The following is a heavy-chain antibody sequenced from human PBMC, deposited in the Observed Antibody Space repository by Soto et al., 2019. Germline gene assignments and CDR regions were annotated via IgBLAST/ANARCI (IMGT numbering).Heavy chain of an antibody. D-gene: IGHD1-1*01. CDR1: GGSISSYY. Sequence: SETLSLTCTVSGGSISSYYWSWIRQPPGKGLEWIGYIYYSGSTNYNPSLKSRVTISVDTSKNQFSLKLSSVTAADTAVYYCARVEASNWFDPWGQGTLVTVSS. CDR2: IYYSGST. CDR3: ARVEASNWFDP. V-gene: IGHV4-59*01. J-gene: IGHJ5*02.